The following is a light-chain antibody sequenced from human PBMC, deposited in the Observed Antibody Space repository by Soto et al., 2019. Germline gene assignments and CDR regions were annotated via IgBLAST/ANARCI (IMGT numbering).Light chain of an antibody. V-gene: IGKV3-20*01. CDR2: AAS. CDR1: QTVRNNY. CDR3: QQCGSSPWT. J-gene: IGKJ1*01. Sequence: EIVLTPSPDTLSLSPGETATLSCRASQTVRNNYLAWYQQKPGQAPRLLIYAASSRATGIPDRFSGGGSGTDFTLTISRLEPEDFAVYYCQQCGSSPWTFGQGTKVDIK.